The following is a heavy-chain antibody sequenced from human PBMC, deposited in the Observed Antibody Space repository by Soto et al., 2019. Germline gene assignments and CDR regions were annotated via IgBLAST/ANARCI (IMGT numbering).Heavy chain of an antibody. V-gene: IGHV4-39*01. CDR2: IYYSGST. D-gene: IGHD3-3*01. Sequence: SETLSLTCTVSGGSISGSSSYWGWIRQPPGKGLEWIGSIYYSGSTYYNPSLKSRVTISVDTSKNQFSLKLSSVTAADTAVYYCARVGRITIFGVDPYGMDVWGQGTTVTVSS. CDR3: ARVGRITIFGVDPYGMDV. J-gene: IGHJ6*02. CDR1: GGSISGSSSY.